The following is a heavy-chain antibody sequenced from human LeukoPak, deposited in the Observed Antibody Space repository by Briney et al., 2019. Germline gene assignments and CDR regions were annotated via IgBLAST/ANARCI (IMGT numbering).Heavy chain of an antibody. CDR3: AKRGAEVGATVAPGDY. CDR2: IRYDGSNK. Sequence: VGTLRLSCAASGFTFSSYGMHWVRQAPGKGLERVSFIRYDGSNKYYAESVKGRFTSSIDKSKNTQYLQMNSLRAEETAVYYCAKRGAEVGATVAPGDYWGQGTLVTVSS. V-gene: IGHV3-30*02. CDR1: GFTFSSYG. J-gene: IGHJ4*02. D-gene: IGHD1-26*01.